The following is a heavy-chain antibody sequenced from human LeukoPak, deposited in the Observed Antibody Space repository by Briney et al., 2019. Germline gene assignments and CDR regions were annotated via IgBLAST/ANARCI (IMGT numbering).Heavy chain of an antibody. Sequence: SQTLSLTCAISGDSVSSDSGAWIWIRQSPSRGLEWLGRTYYRSKWYRDYAVSLKSRLAINPDTSKNQFSLQLNSVTPEDTAVYYCARGAPPSTAGFDPWGQGTLVTVSS. V-gene: IGHV6-1*01. CDR1: GDSVSSDSGA. CDR2: TYYRSKWYR. CDR3: ARGAPPSTAGFDP. J-gene: IGHJ5*02.